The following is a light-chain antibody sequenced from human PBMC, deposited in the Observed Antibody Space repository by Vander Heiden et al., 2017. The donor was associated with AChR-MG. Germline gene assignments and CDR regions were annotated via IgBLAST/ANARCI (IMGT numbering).Light chain of an antibody. CDR3: QSYDSSRSGFQV. Sequence: QPVLPSPPSVSAAPGPRLTTPCTGGGSNIVAGSHLHSYHHPPRTAHKLHIYINSNRTSGAPDPFPGSKSGTAATLAITGLQAEDEDDDYCQSYDSSRSGFQVVGGGTKLTVL. CDR1: GSNIVAGSH. V-gene: IGLV1-40*01. CDR2: INS. J-gene: IGLJ3*02.